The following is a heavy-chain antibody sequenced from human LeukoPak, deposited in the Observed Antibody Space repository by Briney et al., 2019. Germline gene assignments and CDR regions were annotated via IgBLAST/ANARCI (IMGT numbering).Heavy chain of an antibody. Sequence: SETLSLTCTVSGGSISSSSYYWGWIRQPPGKGLEWIAMIYHSGTTYYNASLKSRVTISVDTSKNHFSLKLSSVTAADTAVYYCARRTTYVGWLPSESPSCFDYWGQGTLVTVSS. D-gene: IGHD3-10*02. CDR2: IYHSGTT. V-gene: IGHV4-39*02. CDR3: ARRTTYVGWLPSESPSCFDY. J-gene: IGHJ4*02. CDR1: GGSISSSSYY.